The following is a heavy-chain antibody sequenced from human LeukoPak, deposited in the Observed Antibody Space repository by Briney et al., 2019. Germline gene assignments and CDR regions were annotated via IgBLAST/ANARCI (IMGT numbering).Heavy chain of an antibody. V-gene: IGHV4-39*01. CDR1: GGSISSSSYY. J-gene: IGHJ4*02. D-gene: IGHD5-18*01. CDR3: ARGYGYSYGSVDY. CDR2: IYYSGST. Sequence: PSETLSLTCTVSGGSISSSSYYWGWIRQPPGKGLEWIGSIYYSGSTYYNPSPKSRVTISADTSKNQFSLKLSSVTAADTAVYYCARGYGYSYGSVDYWGQGTLVTVSS.